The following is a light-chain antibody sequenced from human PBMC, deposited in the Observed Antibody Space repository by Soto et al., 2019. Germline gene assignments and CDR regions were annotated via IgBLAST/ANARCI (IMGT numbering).Light chain of an antibody. V-gene: IGKV1-9*01. Sequence: IQLTQFQYSLSASVGDRVTITCRASQGVSSHLAWHQQKPGKAPKLLIYEVSTLQSGVPSRFSGSVSGTDFTLTISSLQPEDFATYYCLHLNGYLITFGQGTRLEI. CDR1: QGVSSH. J-gene: IGKJ5*01. CDR3: LHLNGYLIT. CDR2: EVS.